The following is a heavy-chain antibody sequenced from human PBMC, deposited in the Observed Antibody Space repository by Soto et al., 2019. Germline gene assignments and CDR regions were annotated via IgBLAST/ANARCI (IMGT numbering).Heavy chain of an antibody. Sequence: SETLSLTCTVSGGSISSYYWSWIRQPPGKGLEWIGYIYYSGSTNYNPSLKSRVTISVDTSKNQFSLKLSSVTAADTAVYYCARGKPLRKGGHEYHYLDVWGKGTTVTVSS. V-gene: IGHV4-59*01. CDR2: IYYSGST. D-gene: IGHD3-16*01. CDR1: GGSISSYY. CDR3: ARGKPLRKGGHEYHYLDV. J-gene: IGHJ6*03.